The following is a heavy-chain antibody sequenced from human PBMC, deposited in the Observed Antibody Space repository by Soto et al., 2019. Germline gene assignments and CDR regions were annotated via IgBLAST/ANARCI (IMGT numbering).Heavy chain of an antibody. D-gene: IGHD3-9*01. V-gene: IGHV1-18*01. Sequence: QVQLVQSGAEVKKPGASVKVSCKASGYTFTSYGISWVRQAPGQGLEWMGWISAYNGNTNYAQKLQGRVTMTTDTSTSTAYMELRSLRSDDTAVYYCARWEGYDILTVYLHAFDIWGQGTMVTVSS. CDR1: GYTFTSYG. CDR3: ARWEGYDILTVYLHAFDI. J-gene: IGHJ3*02. CDR2: ISAYNGNT.